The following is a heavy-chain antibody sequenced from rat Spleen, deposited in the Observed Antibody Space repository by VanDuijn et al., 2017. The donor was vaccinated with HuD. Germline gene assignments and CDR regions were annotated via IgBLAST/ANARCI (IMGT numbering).Heavy chain of an antibody. CDR1: GFSLTSYN. CDR2: IWNTGGT. J-gene: IGHJ3*01. D-gene: IGHD4-3*01. V-gene: IGHV2-41*01. Sequence: QVQLKESGPGLVQPSQTLSLTCTVAGFSLTSYNVHWVRQPPGKGLEWWGVIWNTGGTRYNSALKSRLIISRDTSKSKILLEMNSLQTEDTAVYFCTRMTDSGLNWFAYWGQGTLVTVSS. CDR3: TRMTDSGLNWFAY.